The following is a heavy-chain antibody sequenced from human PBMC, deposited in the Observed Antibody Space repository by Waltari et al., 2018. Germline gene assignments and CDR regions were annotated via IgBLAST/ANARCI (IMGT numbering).Heavy chain of an antibody. CDR1: GGSISSHY. CDR3: GRRVRGWFDP. Sequence: QVQLQELGPGLVKPSATLSLTCTVSGGSISSHYWGWIRQPPGKGLEWVGYIYYSGSTNYNPSLKSRVTISVDTSKNQFSLKLSSVTAADTAVYYCGRRVRGWFDPWGQGTLVTVSS. V-gene: IGHV4-59*08. J-gene: IGHJ5*02. CDR2: IYYSGST.